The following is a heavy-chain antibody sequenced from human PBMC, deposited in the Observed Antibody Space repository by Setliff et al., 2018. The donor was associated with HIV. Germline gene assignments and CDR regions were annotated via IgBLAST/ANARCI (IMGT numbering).Heavy chain of an antibody. CDR2: MNPDSGNT. J-gene: IGHJ3*02. CDR1: GYSFTSYG. D-gene: IGHD1-26*01. Sequence: GASVKVSCKASGYSFTSYGISWVRQAPGQGLEWMGWMNPDSGNTGYAQKFQGRVTMTTDTSTSTAYMELRSLRSDDTAVYYCTRGGYSGAFLDAFDIWGQGTMVTVSS. V-gene: IGHV1-18*01. CDR3: TRGGYSGAFLDAFDI.